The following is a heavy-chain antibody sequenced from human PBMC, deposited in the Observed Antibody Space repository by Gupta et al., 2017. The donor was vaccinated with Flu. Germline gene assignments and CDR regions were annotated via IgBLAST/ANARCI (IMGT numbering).Heavy chain of an antibody. CDR1: GFSPSRNY. Sequence: EVRLVGSGGGLIPPGGSLRLSCPASGFSPSRNYMSWVRQAPGKGLEWVSVLYSGGSTDDADSVKGRFTISRDNSKNTLYLQMNSLRAEETAVYYCARTGRNFDSWGQGTRVTVPS. CDR3: ARTGRNFDS. J-gene: IGHJ4*02. CDR2: LYSGGST. V-gene: IGHV3-53*01. D-gene: IGHD7-27*01.